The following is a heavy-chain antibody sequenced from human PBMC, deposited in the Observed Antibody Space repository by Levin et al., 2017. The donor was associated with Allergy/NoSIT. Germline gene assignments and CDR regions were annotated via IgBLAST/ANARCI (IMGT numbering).Heavy chain of an antibody. V-gene: IGHV3-7*03. D-gene: IGHD3-10*01. CDR3: ARDRGSGSYD. CDR1: GFTSSAYG. CDR2: IKQDGSEK. Sequence: GGSLRLSCAVSGFTSSAYGMTWVRQAPGKGLEWVSNIKQDGSEKYYVDSVKGRFTISRDNAKNSLYLQMNSLRAEDTAVYYCARDRGSGSYDWGQGTLVTVSS. J-gene: IGHJ4*02.